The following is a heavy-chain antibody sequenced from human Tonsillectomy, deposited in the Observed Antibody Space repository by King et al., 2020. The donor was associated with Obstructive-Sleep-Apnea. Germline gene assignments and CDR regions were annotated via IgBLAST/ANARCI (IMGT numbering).Heavy chain of an antibody. CDR1: RYSISSGYD. V-gene: IGHV4-38-2*02. D-gene: IGHD3/OR15-3a*01. CDR2: IYHSGIT. J-gene: IGHJ4*02. Sequence: LQLQESGPGLVKSSETLSLTCTVSRYSISSGYDWGWIRQPPGKGLEWIGNIYHSGITHYNPSLKSRVTISVDTSKNQFSLKLNSVTAADTAVYYCARGRTQFDYWGQGTLVTVSS. CDR3: ARGRTQFDY.